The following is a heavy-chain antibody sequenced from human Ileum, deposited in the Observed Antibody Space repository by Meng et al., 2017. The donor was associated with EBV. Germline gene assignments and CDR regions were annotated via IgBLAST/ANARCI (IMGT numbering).Heavy chain of an antibody. Sequence: QVQLVESGGGLVKPGESLRLSCGASGFTFSDYYMAWVRQSPGKGLEWVSYISSRSSTIYYADSVKGRFTISRDNAHNSLHLQMNSLRAEDTAVYYCAREMSTITCFDYWGQGTLVTVS. CDR1: GFTFSDYY. V-gene: IGHV3-11*01. CDR2: ISSRSSTI. D-gene: IGHD5-24*01. CDR3: AREMSTITCFDY. J-gene: IGHJ4*02.